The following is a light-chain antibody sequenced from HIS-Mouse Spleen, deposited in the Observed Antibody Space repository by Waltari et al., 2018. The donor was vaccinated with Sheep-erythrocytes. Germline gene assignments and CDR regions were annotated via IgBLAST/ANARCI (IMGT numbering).Light chain of an antibody. CDR1: SSDVGGYTS. V-gene: IGLV2-11*01. J-gene: IGLJ1*01. CDR2: DVS. CDR3: CSYAGSYNHV. Sequence: QSALTQPRSVSGSPGQSVTIPCTGTSSDVGGYTSVPWYQQHPGKAPKLMIYDVSKRPSGVPDRFSGSKSGNTASLTISGLQAEDEADYYCCSYAGSYNHVFATGTKVTVL.